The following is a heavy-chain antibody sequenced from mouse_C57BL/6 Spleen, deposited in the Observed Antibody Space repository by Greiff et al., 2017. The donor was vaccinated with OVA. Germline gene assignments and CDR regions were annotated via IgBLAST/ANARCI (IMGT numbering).Heavy chain of an antibody. CDR1: GYTFTDYE. CDR2: IDPETGGT. J-gene: IGHJ2*01. Sequence: VKLQESGAELVRPGASVTLSCKASGYTFTDYEMHWVKQTPVHGLEWIGAIDPETGGTAYNQKFKGKAILTADKSSSTAYMELRSLTSEDSAVYYCTRNYWDYWGQGTTLTVSS. D-gene: IGHD1-1*01. CDR3: TRNYWDY. V-gene: IGHV1-15*01.